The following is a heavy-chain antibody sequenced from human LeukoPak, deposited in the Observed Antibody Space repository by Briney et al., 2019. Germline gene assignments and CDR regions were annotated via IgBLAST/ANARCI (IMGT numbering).Heavy chain of an antibody. CDR1: GGTFISYA. CDR2: IIPIFGTA. D-gene: IGHD3-22*01. Sequence: SVKVSCKASGGTFISYAISWVRQAPGQGLEWMGGIIPIFGTANYAQKFQGRVTITTDESTSTAYMELSSLRSEDTAVYYCARGGGYYDSSGYYGGWGQGTLVTVSS. V-gene: IGHV1-69*05. CDR3: ARGGGYYDSSGYYGG. J-gene: IGHJ4*02.